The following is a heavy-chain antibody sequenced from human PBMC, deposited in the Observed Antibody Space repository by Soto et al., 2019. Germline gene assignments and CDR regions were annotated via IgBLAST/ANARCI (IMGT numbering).Heavy chain of an antibody. J-gene: IGHJ4*02. Sequence: QVQLVQSGAEVKKPGSSVKVSCKASGGTFSSYAISWVRQAPGQGLEWMGGSIPIFGTANYAQKFQGRVTITADDSTSTGYMELSSLRSEDTAVYYCARDIKRGYCSGGSCYAGDYWGQGTLVTVSS. CDR1: GGTFSSYA. CDR3: ARDIKRGYCSGGSCYAGDY. V-gene: IGHV1-69*01. CDR2: SIPIFGTA. D-gene: IGHD2-15*01.